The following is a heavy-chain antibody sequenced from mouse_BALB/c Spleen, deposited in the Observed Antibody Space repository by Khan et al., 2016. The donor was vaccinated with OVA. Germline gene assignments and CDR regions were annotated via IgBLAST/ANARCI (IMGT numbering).Heavy chain of an antibody. Sequence: VQLQQSGPGLVKPSQSLSLTCTVTGYSITSGYAWNWIRQFPGNKLEWMGYISYSGVTSYTPSLKSRVSITRDTSKNQFFLQLNSGTTEDTATYYCARGNYYGYYFDYWGQGTTLTVSS. D-gene: IGHD1-1*01. CDR3: ARGNYYGYYFDY. V-gene: IGHV3-2*02. J-gene: IGHJ2*01. CDR2: ISYSGVT. CDR1: GYSITSGYA.